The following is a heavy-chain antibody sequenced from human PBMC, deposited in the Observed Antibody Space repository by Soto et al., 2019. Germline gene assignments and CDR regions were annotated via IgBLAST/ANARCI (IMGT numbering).Heavy chain of an antibody. Sequence: GASVKVSCKASGYTFTSYGISWVRQAPGQGLEWMGWISAHNGNTNYAQRLQGRVIMTTDTSTNTAYMELRSLRSDDTAVYYCARDIPDYVPVWGEYYGMDVWGQGTTVTVSS. V-gene: IGHV1-18*04. D-gene: IGHD3-16*01. CDR2: ISAHNGNT. CDR3: ARDIPDYVPVWGEYYGMDV. J-gene: IGHJ6*02. CDR1: GYTFTSYG.